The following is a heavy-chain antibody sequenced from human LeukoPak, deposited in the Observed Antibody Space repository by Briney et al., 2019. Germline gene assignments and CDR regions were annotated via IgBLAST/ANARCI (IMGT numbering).Heavy chain of an antibody. J-gene: IGHJ4*02. CDR1: GGTFSSYA. D-gene: IGHD6-19*01. Sequence: ASVKVSCKASGGTFSSYAISWVRQAPGQGLEWMGGIIPIFGTANYAQKFQGRVTITADESTSTAYMELSSLRSEDTAVYYRARDVGIAVAGTFDYWGQGTLVTVSS. CDR2: IIPIFGTA. V-gene: IGHV1-69*13. CDR3: ARDVGIAVAGTFDY.